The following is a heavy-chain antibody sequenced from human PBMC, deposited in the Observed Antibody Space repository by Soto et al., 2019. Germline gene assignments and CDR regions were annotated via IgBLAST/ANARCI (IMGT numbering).Heavy chain of an antibody. Sequence: HPLGSLIRSCAASGFTCNSYVMNWVRQAPGKGLAWVSAIGTDGNTYYANSVKGLFTISRDNSRTTLYLQMNSLRVEETAIYYCVRKYPGTRPFDYWGQGTLVTVSS. CDR2: IGTDGNT. D-gene: IGHD2-2*01. CDR3: VRKYPGTRPFDY. V-gene: IGHV3-23*01. J-gene: IGHJ4*01. CDR1: GFTCNSYV.